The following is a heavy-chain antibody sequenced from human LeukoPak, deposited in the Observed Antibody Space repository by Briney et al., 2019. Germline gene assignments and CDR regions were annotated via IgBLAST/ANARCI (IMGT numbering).Heavy chain of an antibody. CDR1: GYTFTGYY. V-gene: IGHV1-2*02. J-gene: IGHJ5*02. D-gene: IGHD3-3*01. CDR3: AREYIGSITIFRVVEFDP. CDR2: INPNSGGT. Sequence: ASVKVSCKASGYTFTGYYMHWVRQAPGQGLEWMGWINPNSGGTNYAQKFQGRVTMTRDTSISTAYMELSRLRSDDTAVYYCAREYIGSITIFRVVEFDPWGQGTLVTVSS.